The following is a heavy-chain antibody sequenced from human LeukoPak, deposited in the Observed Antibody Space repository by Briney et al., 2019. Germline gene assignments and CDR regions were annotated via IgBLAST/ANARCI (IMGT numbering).Heavy chain of an antibody. CDR1: GFTFSIYE. V-gene: IGHV3-48*03. J-gene: IGHJ6*04. Sequence: GGSLRLSCAASGFTFSIYEMNWVRQAPGKGLECVSYINSSGSTIYYADSVKGRLTISRDNAKKSLYLQMNSLRAEDTAVYYCAELGITMIGGVWGKGTTVTISS. CDR3: AELGITMIGGV. CDR2: INSSGSTI. D-gene: IGHD3-10*02.